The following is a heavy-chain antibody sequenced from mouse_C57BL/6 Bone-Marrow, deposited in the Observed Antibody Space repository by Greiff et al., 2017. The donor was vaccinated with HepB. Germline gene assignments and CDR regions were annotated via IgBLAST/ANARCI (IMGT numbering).Heavy chain of an antibody. V-gene: IGHV1-69*01. Sequence: QVQLQQPGAELVMPGASVKLSCKASGYTFTSYWMHWVKQRPGQGLEWIGEIDPSDSYTNYNQKFKGKSTLTVDKSSSTAYMQLSSLTSEDSAVYYCARRSSGGFAYWGQGTLVTVSA. CDR2: IDPSDSYT. CDR3: ARRSSGGFAY. D-gene: IGHD1-3*01. CDR1: GYTFTSYW. J-gene: IGHJ3*01.